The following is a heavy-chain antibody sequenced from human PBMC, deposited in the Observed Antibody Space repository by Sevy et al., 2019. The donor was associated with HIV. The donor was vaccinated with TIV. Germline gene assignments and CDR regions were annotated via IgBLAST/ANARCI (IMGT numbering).Heavy chain of an antibody. Sequence: SETLSLTCSVSDGSMSSYSWSWIRQPAGKGLEWIGRIYSSGTTNYNPSLKSRVTMSVDTSKNQLSLKVQSVTAADTAVFYCARDEGDGNSYFDVWGQGTLVTVSS. J-gene: IGHJ4*02. CDR2: IYSSGTT. D-gene: IGHD2-21*01. CDR3: ARDEGDGNSYFDV. CDR1: DGSMSSYS. V-gene: IGHV4-4*07.